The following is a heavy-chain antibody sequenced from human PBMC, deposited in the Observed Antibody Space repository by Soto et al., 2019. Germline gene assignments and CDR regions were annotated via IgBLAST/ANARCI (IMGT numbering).Heavy chain of an antibody. J-gene: IGHJ6*01. Sequence: GESLKISCQGSGYSFASYWIGWVRQMPGKDLEWMGIIYPGDSDTRYSPSFQGQVTISADKSLRTAYLQWTSLKASDTALYYCARTRSFTLGFFYDGMEGWGQGTTVTGPS. D-gene: IGHD6-6*01. CDR2: IYPGDSDT. V-gene: IGHV5-51*01. CDR3: ARTRSFTLGFFYDGMEG. CDR1: GYSFASYW.